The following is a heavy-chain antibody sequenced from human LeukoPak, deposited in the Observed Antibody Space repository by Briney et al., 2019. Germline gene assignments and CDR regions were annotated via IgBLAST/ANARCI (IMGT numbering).Heavy chain of an antibody. CDR3: AKLGSPRAF. V-gene: IGHV4-59*01. D-gene: IGHD7-27*01. Sequence: PSENLSLTCSVSGGSIDTYYWSWIRQSPGKGLEWIGYIYYFGNTDYNPSPKSRVTISVDTSKNQFSLNLRSVTAADTAVYYCAKLGSPRAFWGQGILVRVSS. CDR2: IYYFGNT. J-gene: IGHJ4*02. CDR1: GGSIDTYY.